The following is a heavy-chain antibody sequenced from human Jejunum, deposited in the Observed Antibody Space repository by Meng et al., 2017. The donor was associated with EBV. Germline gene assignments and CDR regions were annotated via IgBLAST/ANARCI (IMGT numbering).Heavy chain of an antibody. CDR2: INHSGST. CDR3: ARVAFSYTTRSLDS. Sequence: QVHLQLWGAGLLKPSETLSLTCAVYRGSFSGYHWSWSRQHPGKGLEWIGEINHSGSTNYNPSLRSRVTISVETSKNQFSLRLNSVTAADTAVYYCARVAFSYTTRSLDSWGQGTLVTVSS. CDR1: RGSFSGYH. J-gene: IGHJ4*02. V-gene: IGHV4-34*02. D-gene: IGHD3-16*02.